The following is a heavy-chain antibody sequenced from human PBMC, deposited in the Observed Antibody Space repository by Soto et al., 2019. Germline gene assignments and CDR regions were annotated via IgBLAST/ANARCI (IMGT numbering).Heavy chain of an antibody. J-gene: IGHJ6*02. CDR3: AYTSCTTTACQACGIDV. D-gene: IGHD4-17*01. Sequence: ASETLSLTCTVSGGSVSSGSFYWTWIRQPPGKGLEWLGYINYSGTSNYNPPLKRRTTISVNNSGNQFSQKLSPVTDADTAVYFCAYTSCTTTACQACGIDVWGQGTTVTVSS. V-gene: IGHV4-61*01. CDR1: GGSVSSGSFY. CDR2: INYSGTS.